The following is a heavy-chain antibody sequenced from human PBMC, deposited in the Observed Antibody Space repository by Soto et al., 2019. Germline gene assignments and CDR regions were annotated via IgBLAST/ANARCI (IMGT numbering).Heavy chain of an antibody. V-gene: IGHV1-69*06. Sequence: SVKVSCKASGGTFSSYAISWVRQAPGQGLEWMGGIIPIFGTANYAQKFQGRVTITADKSTSTAYMELSSLRSEDTAVYYCARSTYYDFWSGLDAFDIWGQGTMVTVSS. CDR1: GGTFSSYA. D-gene: IGHD3-3*01. CDR3: ARSTYYDFWSGLDAFDI. J-gene: IGHJ3*02. CDR2: IIPIFGTA.